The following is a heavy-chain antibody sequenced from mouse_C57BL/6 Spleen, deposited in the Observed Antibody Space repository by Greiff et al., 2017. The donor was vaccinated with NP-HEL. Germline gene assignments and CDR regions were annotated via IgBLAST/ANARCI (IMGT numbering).Heavy chain of an antibody. CDR3: ATWGAPGYFDY. CDR1: GYTFTDYY. CDR2: INPNNGGT. Sequence: EVQLQQSGPELVKPGASVKISCKASGYTFTDYYMNWVKQSHGKSLEWIGDINPNNGGTSYNQKFKGKATLTVDKSSSTAYMELRSLTSEDSAVYYCATWGAPGYFDYWGQGTTLTVSS. V-gene: IGHV1-26*01. J-gene: IGHJ2*01.